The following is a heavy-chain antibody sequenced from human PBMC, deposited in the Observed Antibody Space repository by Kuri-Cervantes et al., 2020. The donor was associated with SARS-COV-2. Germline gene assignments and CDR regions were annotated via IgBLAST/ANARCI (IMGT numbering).Heavy chain of an antibody. D-gene: IGHD1-26*01. CDR3: ARWEEADYYGMDV. CDR2: IIPIFGTA. V-gene: IGHV1-69*06. J-gene: IGHJ6*02. Sequence: SVKVTCKASGGTFSSYAISWVRQAPGQGLEWMGGIIPIFGTANYAQKFQGRVTITADKSTSIAYMELSSLRSEDTAVYYCARWEEADYYGMDVWGQGTTVTVSS. CDR1: GGTFSSYA.